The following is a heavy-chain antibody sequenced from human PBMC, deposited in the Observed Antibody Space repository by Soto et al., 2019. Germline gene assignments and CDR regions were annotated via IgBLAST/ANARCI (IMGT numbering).Heavy chain of an antibody. J-gene: IGHJ4*02. D-gene: IGHD2-2*01. CDR1: GGSVTSSDFY. Sequence: QVQLQESGPGLVKPSRTLSLTCSVSGGSVTSSDFYWSWLRQPPGKGLEWIGYIYYSEHSYYGPSLGSGVSISLDTSKNLFSLSLTSVTAADTAVYYCASKKGYCSRSVCFPSNRLDFWGPGILVTVSS. CDR3: ASKKGYCSRSVCFPSNRLDF. CDR2: IYYSEHS. V-gene: IGHV4-30-4*01.